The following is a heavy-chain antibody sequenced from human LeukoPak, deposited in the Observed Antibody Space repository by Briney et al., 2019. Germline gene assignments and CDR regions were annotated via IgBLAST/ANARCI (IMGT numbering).Heavy chain of an antibody. J-gene: IGHJ6*02. CDR3: ARDDSSASGPYYYYGMDV. V-gene: IGHV3-7*01. D-gene: IGHD3-22*01. Sequence: GGSLRLSCAASGFTFSSYWMSWVRQAPGKGLEWVANIKQDGSEKYYVDSVKGRFTISRDNAKNSLYLQMNSLRAEDTAVYYCARDDSSASGPYYYYGMDVWGQGTTVTVSS. CDR2: IKQDGSEK. CDR1: GFTFSSYW.